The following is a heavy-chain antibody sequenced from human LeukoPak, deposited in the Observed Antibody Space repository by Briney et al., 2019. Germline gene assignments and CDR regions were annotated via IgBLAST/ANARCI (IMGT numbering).Heavy chain of an antibody. Sequence: GGSLRLSCAASGFTFSNAWMSWVRQAPGKGLEWVGRIKSKTDGGTTDYAAPVKGRFTISRDDAKNTLYLQMNSLKTEDTAVYYCTTDLALRYSDYWGQGTLVTVSS. CDR3: TTDLALRYSDY. J-gene: IGHJ4*02. V-gene: IGHV3-15*01. D-gene: IGHD3-9*01. CDR1: GFTFSNAW. CDR2: IKSKTDGGTT.